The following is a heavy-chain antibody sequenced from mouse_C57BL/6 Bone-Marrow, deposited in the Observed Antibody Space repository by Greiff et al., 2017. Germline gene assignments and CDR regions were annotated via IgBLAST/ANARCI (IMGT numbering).Heavy chain of an antibody. Sequence: QVQLKQPGAELVMPGASVKLSCKASGYTFTSYWMHWVKRRPGQGLEWIGEIDPSDSYTNYNQKFKGKSTLTVDKSSSTAYMQLSSLTSEDSAVYYCARSYYGSSYALAWFAYWGQGTLVTVSA. V-gene: IGHV1-69*01. J-gene: IGHJ3*01. CDR1: GYTFTSYW. CDR2: IDPSDSYT. CDR3: ARSYYGSSYALAWFAY. D-gene: IGHD1-1*01.